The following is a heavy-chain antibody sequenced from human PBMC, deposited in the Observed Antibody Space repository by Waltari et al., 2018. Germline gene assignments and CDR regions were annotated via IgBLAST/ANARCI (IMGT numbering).Heavy chain of an antibody. D-gene: IGHD3-3*01. J-gene: IGHJ5*02. V-gene: IGHV4-38-2*02. CDR3: ARDLPGYDFWSGYYKGWFDP. Sequence: QVQLQESGPGLVKPSETLSLTCAVPGYSISSGSYWGWIRQPPGKGPEWIGSIYHSGSTYYNPSLKSRVTISVDTSKNQFSLKLSSVTAADTAVYYCARDLPGYDFWSGYYKGWFDPWGQGTLVTVSS. CDR2: IYHSGST. CDR1: GYSISSGSY.